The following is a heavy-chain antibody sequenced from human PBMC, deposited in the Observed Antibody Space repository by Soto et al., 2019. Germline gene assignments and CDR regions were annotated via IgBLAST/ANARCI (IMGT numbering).Heavy chain of an antibody. V-gene: IGHV1-3*01. D-gene: IGHD3-9*01. CDR3: ARDGPMYDILSARYFYGMDV. CDR1: GYTFRNYA. Sequence: ASVKVSCKANGYTFRNYAMHWVRQAPGQGLEGMGWINGGNGNTKYSQKFQGRVTITRDTSASTAYMELSSLRSEDTAVYYCARDGPMYDILSARYFYGMDVWGQGTTVTVSS. J-gene: IGHJ6*02. CDR2: INGGNGNT.